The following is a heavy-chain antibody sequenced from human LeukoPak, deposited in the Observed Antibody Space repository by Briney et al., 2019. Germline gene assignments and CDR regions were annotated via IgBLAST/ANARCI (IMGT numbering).Heavy chain of an antibody. CDR1: GGSISSYY. D-gene: IGHD5-12*01. V-gene: IGHV4-59*08. Sequence: KPSETLSLTCTVSGGSISSYYWSWIRQPPGKGLGWIGYVYYSESTNYNPSLRSRVTISVDTSKNQFSLKLSSVTAADTAVYYCGRGSLRYYFGYWGQGTLVTVSS. CDR3: GRGSLRYYFGY. J-gene: IGHJ4*02. CDR2: VYYSEST.